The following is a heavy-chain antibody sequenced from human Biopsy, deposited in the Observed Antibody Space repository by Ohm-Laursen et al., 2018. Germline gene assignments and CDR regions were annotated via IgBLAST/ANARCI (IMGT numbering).Heavy chain of an antibody. CDR3: ARDTRWSPYSMDV. J-gene: IGHJ6*02. CDR2: ISGGGTI. Sequence: SLRLSCAAPGFSFSDYHMRWIRQAPGRGLEWVSYISGGGTIYYGDSMKGRVTISRDNAKNSLYLQMHSLRAEDTAVYYCARDTRWSPYSMDVWGQGTTVTVS. V-gene: IGHV3-11*01. CDR1: GFSFSDYH. D-gene: IGHD4-23*01.